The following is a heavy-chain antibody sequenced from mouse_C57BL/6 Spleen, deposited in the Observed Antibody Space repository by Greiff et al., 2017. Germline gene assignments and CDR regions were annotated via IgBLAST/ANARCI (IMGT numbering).Heavy chain of an antibody. J-gene: IGHJ4*01. Sequence: EVHLVESGGGLVQPGGSLKLSCAASGFSFSDYGMHWVRQAPEKGLEWVAYISSGSSTIYYADTVTGRFTISRDNAKNTLFLQMTSLRSEDTAMYYGGMVCDKDYYAMDYWGQGTSVTVSS. D-gene: IGHD2-13*01. CDR1: GFSFSDYG. V-gene: IGHV5-17*01. CDR3: GMVCDKDYYAMDY. CDR2: ISSGSSTI.